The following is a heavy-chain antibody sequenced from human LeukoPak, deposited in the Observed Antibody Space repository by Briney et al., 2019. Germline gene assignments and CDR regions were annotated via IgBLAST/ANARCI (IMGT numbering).Heavy chain of an antibody. Sequence: GGSLRLSCAASGFTVSSNYMSWVRQAPGKGLEWVSVIYSGGSTYYADSVKDRFTISRDNSKNTLYPQMNSLRAEDTAVYYCARGMSSKFDYWGQGTLVTVSS. CDR3: ARGMSSKFDY. CDR1: GFTVSSNY. J-gene: IGHJ4*02. CDR2: IYSGGST. V-gene: IGHV3-66*01. D-gene: IGHD4-11*01.